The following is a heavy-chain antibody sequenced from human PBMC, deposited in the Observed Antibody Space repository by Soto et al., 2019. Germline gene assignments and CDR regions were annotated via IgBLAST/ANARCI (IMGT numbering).Heavy chain of an antibody. CDR3: ARVRLRYFDWLLAAFDI. CDR1: GGSFSGYY. V-gene: IGHV4-34*01. D-gene: IGHD3-9*01. J-gene: IGHJ3*02. CDR2: INHSGST. Sequence: ETLSLTCAVYGGSFSGYYWSWIRQPPGKGLEWIGEINHSGSTNYNPSLKSRVTISVDTSKNQFSLKLSSVTAADTAVYYCARVRLRYFDWLLAAFDIWGQGTMVTVSS.